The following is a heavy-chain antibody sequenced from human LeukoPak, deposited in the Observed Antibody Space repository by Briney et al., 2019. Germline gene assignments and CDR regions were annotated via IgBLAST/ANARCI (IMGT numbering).Heavy chain of an antibody. V-gene: IGHV3-48*03. CDR2: ISSSGNTI. CDR1: GFTFRSYE. J-gene: IGHJ4*02. Sequence: PGGSLRLSCAASGFTFRSYEMNWVRQAPGKGLEWVSYISSSGNTIYYADSVKGRFTISRDNAKNSLYLQMNSLRAEDTAVYYCARDYYGSGSYPFDYWGQGTLVTVSS. D-gene: IGHD3-10*01. CDR3: ARDYYGSGSYPFDY.